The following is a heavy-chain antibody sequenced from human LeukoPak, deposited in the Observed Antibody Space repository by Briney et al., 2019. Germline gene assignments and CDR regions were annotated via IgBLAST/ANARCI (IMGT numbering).Heavy chain of an antibody. J-gene: IGHJ4*02. V-gene: IGHV1-2*06. CDR2: INPNSGGT. CDR3: ARAGVGVSYYYDSSGYD. D-gene: IGHD3-22*01. CDR1: GYTFTGYY. Sequence: ASVKVSCKASGYTFTGYYMHWVRQAPGQWLEWMGRINPNSGGTNYAQKFQGRVTMTRDTSISTAYMELSRLRSDDTAVYYCARAGVGVSYYYDSSGYDWGQGTLVTVSS.